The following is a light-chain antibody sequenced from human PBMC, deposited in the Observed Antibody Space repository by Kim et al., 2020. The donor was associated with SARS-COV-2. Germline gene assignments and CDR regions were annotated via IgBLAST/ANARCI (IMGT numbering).Light chain of an antibody. CDR1: QSVSSRY. CDR2: GAS. Sequence: PGERATPSCTASQSVSSRYLAWYRQKPGQPPRLLIYGASGRATGIPDRFSGSGSGTDFTLTISRLEPEDFAVYYCQQYGGSPPITFGQGTRLEIK. J-gene: IGKJ5*01. CDR3: QQYGGSPPIT. V-gene: IGKV3-20*01.